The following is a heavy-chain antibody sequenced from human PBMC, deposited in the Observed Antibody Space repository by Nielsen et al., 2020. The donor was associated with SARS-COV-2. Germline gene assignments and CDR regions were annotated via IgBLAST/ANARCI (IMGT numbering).Heavy chain of an antibody. V-gene: IGHV3-15*01. J-gene: IGHJ4*02. D-gene: IGHD3-9*01. CDR2: IKSKTDGGTT. Sequence: GESLKISCAASGFTFSNAWMSWVRQAPGKGLEWVGRIKSKTDGGTTDYAAPVKGRFTISRDDSKNTLYLQMNSLKTEDTAVYYCTTHENYDILTGDIGYFDYWGQGTLVTVSS. CDR1: GFTFSNAW. CDR3: TTHENYDILTGDIGYFDY.